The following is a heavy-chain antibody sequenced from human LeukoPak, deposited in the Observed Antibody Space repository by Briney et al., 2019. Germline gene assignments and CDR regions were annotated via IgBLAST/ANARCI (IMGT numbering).Heavy chain of an antibody. D-gene: IGHD3-10*01. CDR2: INPNSGGT. CDR3: ARREKVVRAFDI. CDR1: GYTFTNYA. V-gene: IGHV1-2*02. J-gene: IGHJ3*02. Sequence: ASVKVSCKASGYTFTNYAMNWVRQAPGQGLEWMGWINPNSGGTNYAQKFQGRVTMTRDTSISTAYMELSRLRSDDTAVYYCARREKVVRAFDIWGQGTMVTVSS.